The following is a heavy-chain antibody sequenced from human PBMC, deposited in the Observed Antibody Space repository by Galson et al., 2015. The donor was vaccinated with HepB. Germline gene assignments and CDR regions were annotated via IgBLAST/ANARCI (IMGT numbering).Heavy chain of an antibody. V-gene: IGHV1-2*02. Sequence: SVKVSCKASGYSLSDHNIHWMRQAPGQGLEWMGWISPKYGGTKNAQKFQGRVTMTRDTSISTAYMELSSLGSDDTAVYYCTRGGGRYHVDYWGQGTLVTVSS. J-gene: IGHJ4*02. D-gene: IGHD2-15*01. CDR3: TRGGGRYHVDY. CDR2: ISPKYGGT. CDR1: GYSLSDHN.